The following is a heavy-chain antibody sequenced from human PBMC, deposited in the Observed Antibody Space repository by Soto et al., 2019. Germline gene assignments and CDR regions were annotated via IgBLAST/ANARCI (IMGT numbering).Heavy chain of an antibody. V-gene: IGHV1-69*13. D-gene: IGHD3-22*01. CDR1: GGTFSSYA. CDR2: IIPIFGTA. CDR3: ALLPKDSSGYPGEFDY. Sequence: SVKVSCKASGGTFSSYAIIWVRQAPGQGLEWMGGIIPIFGTANYAQKFQGRVTITADESTSTAYMELSSLRSEDTAVYYCALLPKDSSGYPGEFDYWGQGTLVTVSS. J-gene: IGHJ4*02.